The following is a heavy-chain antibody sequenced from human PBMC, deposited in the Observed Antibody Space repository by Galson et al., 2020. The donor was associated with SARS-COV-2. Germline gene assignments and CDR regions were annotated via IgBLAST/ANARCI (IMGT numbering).Heavy chain of an antibody. CDR1: GGTFSSYA. Sequence: SVKVSCKASGGTFSSYAISWVRQAPGQGLEWMGGIIPIFGTANYAQKFQGRVTITADESTSTAYMELSSLRSEDTAVYYCARTGWGSRGHYGSGSYYNRAFDIWGQGTMVTVSS. CDR3: ARTGWGSRGHYGSGSYYNRAFDI. J-gene: IGHJ3*02. CDR2: IIPIFGTA. D-gene: IGHD3-10*01. V-gene: IGHV1-69*13.